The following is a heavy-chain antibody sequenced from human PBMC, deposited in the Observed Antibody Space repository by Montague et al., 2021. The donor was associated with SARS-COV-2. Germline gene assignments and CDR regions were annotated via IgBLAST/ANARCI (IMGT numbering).Heavy chain of an antibody. D-gene: IGHD3-22*01. CDR1: GGSISNYY. CDR3: ARGGGYYNYGMDV. CDR2: IYYSGST. J-gene: IGHJ6*02. Sequence: SETLSLTCTVSGGSISNYYWSWIRQHPGRGLEWIGYIYYSGSTDYSPSLKSRVTISLDTSKNQFSLKVTSVTAADTAVYYCARGGGYYNYGMDVWGPGTTATVSS. V-gene: IGHV4-59*01.